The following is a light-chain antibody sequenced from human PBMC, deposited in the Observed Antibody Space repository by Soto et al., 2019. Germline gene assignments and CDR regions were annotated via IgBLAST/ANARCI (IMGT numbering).Light chain of an antibody. CDR1: SSDVGSYRL. CDR3: CSYAGSSTNWV. V-gene: IGLV2-23*02. Sequence: QSVLTQPASVSGSPGQSITISCTGTSSDVGSYRLVSWYQQHPGKAPKLMIYEVSKRPSGVSNRFSGSKSGNTASLTISGLQAEDEADYYCCSYAGSSTNWVFGGGTKLTVL. J-gene: IGLJ3*02. CDR2: EVS.